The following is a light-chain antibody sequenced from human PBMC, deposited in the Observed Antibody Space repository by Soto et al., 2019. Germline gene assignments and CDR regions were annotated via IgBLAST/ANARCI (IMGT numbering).Light chain of an antibody. CDR1: QGIGNR. V-gene: IGKV1-27*01. CDR3: QKYNRAPWT. J-gene: IGKJ1*01. Sequence: DIQMTQSPSSLSTPLGDRVIITCRASQGIGNRLAWYQQKPGKVPKLLIYDASTLHSGVPSRFSGAGSGTDFTLIISSLQPEDVATYYCQKYNRAPWTFGQGTQAEIK. CDR2: DAS.